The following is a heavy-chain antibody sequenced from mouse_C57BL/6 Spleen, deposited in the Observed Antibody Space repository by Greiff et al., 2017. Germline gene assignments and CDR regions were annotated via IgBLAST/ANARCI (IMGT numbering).Heavy chain of an antibody. J-gene: IGHJ3*01. D-gene: IGHD2-5*01. V-gene: IGHV1-15*01. CDR1: GYTFTDYE. Sequence: VQRVESGAELVRPGASVTLSCKASGYTFTDYEMHWVKQTPVHGLEWIGAIDPETGGTAYNQKFKGKAILTADKSSSTAYMELRSLTSEDSAVYYCTRYYSTFAYWGQGTLVTVSA. CDR2: IDPETGGT. CDR3: TRYYSTFAY.